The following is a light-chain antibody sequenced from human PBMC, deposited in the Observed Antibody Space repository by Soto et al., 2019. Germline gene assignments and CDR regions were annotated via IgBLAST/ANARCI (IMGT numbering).Light chain of an antibody. CDR1: SSNIGPGYD. V-gene: IGLV1-40*02. CDR3: KTWDGSLNGLA. Sequence: LTHPPSVSGAPGQRVTTSCTGSSSNIGPGYDVHSYQHRPGPAPKLLIYSNTKRPSGVPDRFSGSRPGTSASLAITGLQAEDEDDYYCKTWDGSLNGLAFGGGTK. J-gene: IGLJ2*01. CDR2: SNT.